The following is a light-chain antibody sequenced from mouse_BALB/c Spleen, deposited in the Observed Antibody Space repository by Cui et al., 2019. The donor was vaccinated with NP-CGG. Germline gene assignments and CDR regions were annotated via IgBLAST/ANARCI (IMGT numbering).Light chain of an antibody. CDR2: GYK. CDR1: TGAVTTSNY. V-gene: IGLV1*01. CDR3: ALWYSNHWV. Sequence: QTVVTQESALTTSPGETVTLTCRPSTGAVTTSNYANWVQEKPDHLFTGLIGGYKNRAPGFPAKFSGSPIGGKAAPTITRAQTEDEAIYFCALWYSNHWVFGGGTKLTVL. J-gene: IGLJ1*01.